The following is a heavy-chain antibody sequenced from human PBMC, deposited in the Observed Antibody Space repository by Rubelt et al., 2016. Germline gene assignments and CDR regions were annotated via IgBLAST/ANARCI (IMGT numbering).Heavy chain of an antibody. Sequence: QVQLQESGPGLVKPSETLSLTCTVSGGSISSYYWSWIRQPPGKGLEWIGYIYYSGSTNYNPSLKSRVTISVDTSKNQCSLKLSSVTAADTAVYYWARELGDDRGEEWFDPWGQGTLVTVSS. J-gene: IGHJ5*02. CDR2: IYYSGST. CDR1: GGSISSYY. CDR3: ARELGDDRGEEWFDP. V-gene: IGHV4-59*01. D-gene: IGHD3-16*01.